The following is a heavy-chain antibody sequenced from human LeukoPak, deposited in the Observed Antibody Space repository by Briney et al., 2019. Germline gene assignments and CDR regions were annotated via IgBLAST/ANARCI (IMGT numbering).Heavy chain of an antibody. CDR3: ARWQLERPYHFDC. Sequence: GGSLRLSCAASGFTFSSYWMSWVRQAPGMGLEWVANIKQDGSEKYYVDSVKGRFTVSRDNAKNSLYLQMNSLRAEDTAVYYCARWQLERPYHFDCWGQGALVTVSS. CDR2: IKQDGSEK. CDR1: GFTFSSYW. D-gene: IGHD1-1*01. V-gene: IGHV3-7*01. J-gene: IGHJ4*02.